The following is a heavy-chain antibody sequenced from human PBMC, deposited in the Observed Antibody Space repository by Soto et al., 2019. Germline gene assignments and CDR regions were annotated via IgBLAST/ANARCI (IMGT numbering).Heavy chain of an antibody. J-gene: IGHJ6*02. V-gene: IGHV4-59*01. CDR2: SYYSGST. D-gene: IGHD6-6*01. CDR3: ARGGSARQYYYYYYGMDV. Sequence: ASETLSLTCTVSGGSISSYYWSWIRQRPGKGLEWIGYSYYSGSTNYNPSLKSRVTISVDTSKNQFSLKLSSVPAADTAVYYCARGGSARQYYYYYYGMDVWGQGTTVTVSS. CDR1: GGSISSYY.